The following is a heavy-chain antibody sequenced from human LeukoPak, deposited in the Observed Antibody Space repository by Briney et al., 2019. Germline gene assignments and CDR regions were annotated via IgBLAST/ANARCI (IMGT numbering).Heavy chain of an antibody. V-gene: IGHV4-34*01. D-gene: IGHD2-21*02. J-gene: IGHJ4*02. CDR2: INHSGST. CDR1: GGSFSGYY. CDR3: AGGLITAAIVVVTAQNDY. Sequence: SETLSLTCAVYGGSFSGYYWSWIRQPPGKGLEWIGEINHSGSTNYNPSLKSRVTISVDTSKNQFSLKLSSVTAADTAVYYCAGGLITAAIVVVTAQNDYWGQGTLVTASS.